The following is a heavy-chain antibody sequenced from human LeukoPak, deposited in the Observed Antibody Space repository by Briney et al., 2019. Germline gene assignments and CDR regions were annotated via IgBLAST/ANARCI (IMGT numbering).Heavy chain of an antibody. CDR3: ARGPPYGSRSDYFDY. D-gene: IGHD3-10*01. J-gene: IGHJ4*02. CDR1: GFTFSANW. Sequence: GGSLRISCAASGFTFSANWMTWVRQAPGKGLEWVASVNKDASEKNYVDSVKGRFSISRDNAKNSLNLQMNSLRVEDTAVYYCARGPPYGSRSDYFDYWGQGTLVTVSS. V-gene: IGHV3-7*01. CDR2: VNKDASEK.